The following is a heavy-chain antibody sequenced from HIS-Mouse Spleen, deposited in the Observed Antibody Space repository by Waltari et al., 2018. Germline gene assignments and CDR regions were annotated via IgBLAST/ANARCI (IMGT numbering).Heavy chain of an antibody. J-gene: IGHJ2*01. Sequence: QLQLQESGSGLVKPSQTLSLTCAVSGGSISSGGYPWSWIRQPPGKGLEWIGYIYHSGSTYYNPSLKSRVTISVDRSKNQFSLKLSSVTAADTAVYYCARVPGSSWYNWYFDLWGRGTLVTVSS. CDR1: GGSISSGGYP. V-gene: IGHV4-30-2*01. CDR3: ARVPGSSWYNWYFDL. D-gene: IGHD6-13*01. CDR2: IYHSGST.